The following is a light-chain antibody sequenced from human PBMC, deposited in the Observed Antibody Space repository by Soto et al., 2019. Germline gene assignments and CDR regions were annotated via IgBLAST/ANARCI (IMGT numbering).Light chain of an antibody. CDR2: FNN. CDR3: AAWDDRLNGPV. V-gene: IGLV1-44*01. CDR1: SSDIGSNT. Sequence: QSVLTHPPSASGTPGHGVTISCSGSSSDIGSNTVNWYQQLPGTAPKLLIYFNNQRPSGVPDRFSGSTSGTSASLAISGLQSEDEAQDYCAAWDDRLNGPVFGGGTKVTVL. J-gene: IGLJ3*02.